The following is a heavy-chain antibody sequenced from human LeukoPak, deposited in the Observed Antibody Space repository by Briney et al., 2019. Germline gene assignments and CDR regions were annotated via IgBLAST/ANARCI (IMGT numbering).Heavy chain of an antibody. CDR3: ARGDGGYDSTVVS. J-gene: IGHJ5*02. Sequence: PGRSLRLSCAASGVTFSSYALHWGRQAPGKGLEWVAVISYDGSNKYYADSVKGRFTISRDNSKNTLYLQMSSLRAEDTAVYYCARGDGGYDSTVVSWGQGTLVTVSS. D-gene: IGHD5-12*01. CDR2: ISYDGSNK. CDR1: GVTFSSYA. V-gene: IGHV3-30-3*01.